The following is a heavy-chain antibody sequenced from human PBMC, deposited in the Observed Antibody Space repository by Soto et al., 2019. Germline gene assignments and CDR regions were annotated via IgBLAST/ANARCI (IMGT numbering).Heavy chain of an antibody. CDR2: INHSGST. D-gene: IGHD2-8*01. V-gene: IGHV4-34*01. CDR1: GGSFSGYY. CDR3: ASALGYCTNGVCHAPTSFDY. J-gene: IGHJ4*02. Sequence: SETLSLTCAVYGGSFSGYYWSWIRQPPGKGLEWIGEINHSGSTNYNPSLKSRVTISLDTSKNQFSLKLSSVAAAETAVYYCASALGYCTNGVCHAPTSFDYWGQGTLVTVS.